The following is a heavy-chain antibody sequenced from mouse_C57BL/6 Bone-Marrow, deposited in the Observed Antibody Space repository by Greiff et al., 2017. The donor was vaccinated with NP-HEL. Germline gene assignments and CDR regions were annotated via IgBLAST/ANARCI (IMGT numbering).Heavy chain of an antibody. V-gene: IGHV1-18*01. CDR1: GYTFTDYN. CDR3: ARKGTSYVWFAY. CDR2: INPNNGGT. D-gene: IGHD1-1*01. Sequence: VQLQQSGPELVKPGASVKIPCKASGYTFTDYNMDWVKQSHGKSLEWIGDINPNNGGTIYNQKFKGKATLTVDKSSSIAYMELSSLTSEDTAVYYCARKGTSYVWFAYWGQGTLVTVSA. J-gene: IGHJ3*01.